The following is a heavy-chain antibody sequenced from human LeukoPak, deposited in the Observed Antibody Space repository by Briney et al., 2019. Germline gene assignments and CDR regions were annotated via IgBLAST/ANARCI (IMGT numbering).Heavy chain of an antibody. CDR3: ARESTSWYFDL. V-gene: IGHV3-53*01. Sequence: GGSLRLSCAASGFTVSSNYMSWVRQAPGKGLEWVSVIYSGGSTYYAASVKGRFTISTDNSKNTLYLQMNSLRAEDTAVYYCARESTSWYFDLWGRGTMVTVSS. D-gene: IGHD2-2*01. J-gene: IGHJ2*01. CDR1: GFTVSSNY. CDR2: IYSGGST.